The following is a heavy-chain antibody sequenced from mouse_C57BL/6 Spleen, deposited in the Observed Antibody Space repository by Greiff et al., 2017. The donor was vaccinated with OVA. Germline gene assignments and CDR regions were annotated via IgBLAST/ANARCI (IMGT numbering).Heavy chain of an antibody. D-gene: IGHD2-5*01. Sequence: QVQLQQSGAELVRPGASVTLSCKASGYTFTDYEMHWVKQTPVHGLEWIGAIDPETGGTAYNQKFKGKAILTADKSSSTAYMERRSLTSEDSAVDDCTTGSNYEGWYFEVWGTGTTVTVSS. CDR1: GYTFTDYE. CDR3: TTGSNYEGWYFEV. V-gene: IGHV1-15*01. J-gene: IGHJ1*03. CDR2: IDPETGGT.